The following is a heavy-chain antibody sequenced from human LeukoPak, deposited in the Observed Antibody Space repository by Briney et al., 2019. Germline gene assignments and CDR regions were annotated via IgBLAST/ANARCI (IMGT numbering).Heavy chain of an antibody. V-gene: IGHV5-51*01. CDR1: GYSFTSYW. CDR2: IYPGDSDT. D-gene: IGHD6-6*01. Sequence: GESLKISCKGSGYSFTSYWIGWVRQMPGKGLEWMGIIYPGDSDTRYSPSFQGQVTISADKSISTAYLQWSSLKASDTAMYYCARQGEQLADAFDIWAKGQWSPSLQ. J-gene: IGHJ3*02. CDR3: ARQGEQLADAFDI.